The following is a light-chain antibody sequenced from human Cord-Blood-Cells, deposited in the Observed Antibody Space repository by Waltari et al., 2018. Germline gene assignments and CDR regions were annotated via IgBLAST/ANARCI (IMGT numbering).Light chain of an antibody. J-gene: IGKJ1*01. CDR1: QSVSSSY. CDR2: GAS. V-gene: IGKV3-20*01. Sequence: EIVLTQSPGTLSLSPGERATLSCRASQSVSSSYLAWYQQKPGQAPRLLIYGASRRATGSPDRFSGSWSGTDFTLTISSLEPEDFAVYYCQQYGSSPRTFGQGTKVEIK. CDR3: QQYGSSPRT.